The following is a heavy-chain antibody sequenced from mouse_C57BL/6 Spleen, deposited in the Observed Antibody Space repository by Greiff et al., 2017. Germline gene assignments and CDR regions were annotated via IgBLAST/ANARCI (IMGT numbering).Heavy chain of an antibody. D-gene: IGHD3-1*01. Sequence: VMLVASGGGLVKPGGSLKLFCAASGFTFSSYAMSWVRQTPGKGLVWLGVIWGGGSTDYNAAFISRLSISKDNSKSQVFFKMNSLQADDTAIYYCARNFGDGYFDYWGQGPTLTVSS. CDR1: GFTFSSYA. CDR3: ARNFGDGYFDY. CDR2: IWGGGST. V-gene: IGHV2-2*01. J-gene: IGHJ2*01.